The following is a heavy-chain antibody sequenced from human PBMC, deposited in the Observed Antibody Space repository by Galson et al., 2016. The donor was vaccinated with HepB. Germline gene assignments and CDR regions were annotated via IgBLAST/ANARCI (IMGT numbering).Heavy chain of an antibody. CDR1: GYSFTNYY. J-gene: IGHJ4*02. CDR3: ARDRGYYSHFDS. V-gene: IGHV1-46*01. CDR2: INPSGGCT. Sequence: SVKVSCKASGYSFTNYYIHWLRRAPGEGLEWVGIINPSGGCTGYAQKFQGRVTMTRDTSTSIVYMDLTSLRSEDTAVYYCARDRGYYSHFDSWGQGTLVTVSS. D-gene: IGHD1-26*01.